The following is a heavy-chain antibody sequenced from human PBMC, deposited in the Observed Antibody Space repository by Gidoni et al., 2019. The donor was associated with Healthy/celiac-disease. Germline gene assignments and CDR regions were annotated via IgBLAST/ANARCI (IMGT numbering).Heavy chain of an antibody. V-gene: IGHV3-9*01. CDR2: ISWNSGSI. CDR3: AKDTSGEYDYFDY. J-gene: IGHJ4*02. D-gene: IGHD6-6*01. Sequence: EVQLVESGGGLVQPGRSLRLSCAASGFTFDDYAMHWVRQAPGKGLGWVSGISWNSGSIGYADSVKGRFTISRDNAKNSLYLQMNSLRAEDTALYYCAKDTSGEYDYFDYWGQGTLVTVSS. CDR1: GFTFDDYA.